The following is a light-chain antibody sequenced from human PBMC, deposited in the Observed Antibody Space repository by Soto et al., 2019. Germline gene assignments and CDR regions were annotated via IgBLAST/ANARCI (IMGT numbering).Light chain of an antibody. CDR2: DTS. CDR1: QSVTSNY. Sequence: EIVLTQSPGTLSLSPGERATLSCRASQSVTSNYLAWYQQKPGQAPGLIIYDTSTRASGVPDRFSGSGSGTEFTLTISRLEPEDFAVYYCQQYGTSPQTFGQGTKVDFK. CDR3: QQYGTSPQT. J-gene: IGKJ1*01. V-gene: IGKV3-20*01.